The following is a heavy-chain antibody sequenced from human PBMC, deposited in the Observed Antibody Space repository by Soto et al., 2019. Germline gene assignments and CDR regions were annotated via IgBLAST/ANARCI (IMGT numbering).Heavy chain of an antibody. CDR3: AAGIAAAGLDAFEI. CDR2: IVVGSGNT. Sequence: ASVKVSCKASGFTFTSSSMQWVRQARGQRLEWIGWIVVGSGNTNYAQKFQERVTITRDMSTSTAYMELSSLRSEDTAVYYCAAGIAAAGLDAFEIWGKETMVTVSS. CDR1: GFTFTSSS. D-gene: IGHD6-13*01. V-gene: IGHV1-58*02. J-gene: IGHJ3*02.